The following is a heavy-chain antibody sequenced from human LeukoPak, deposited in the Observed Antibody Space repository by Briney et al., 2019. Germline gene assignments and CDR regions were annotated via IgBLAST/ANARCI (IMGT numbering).Heavy chain of an antibody. CDR3: ASDSSGWYLRGPFDY. CDR2: IYHSGST. D-gene: IGHD6-19*01. Sequence: PSETLSLTRAVSGYSISSGYYWGWIRQPPGKGLEWVGSIYHSGSTYYNPSLKSRVTIPVDTSKNQFSLKLSSVTAADTAVYYCASDSSGWYLRGPFDYWGQGTLVTVSS. V-gene: IGHV4-38-2*01. J-gene: IGHJ4*02. CDR1: GYSISSGYY.